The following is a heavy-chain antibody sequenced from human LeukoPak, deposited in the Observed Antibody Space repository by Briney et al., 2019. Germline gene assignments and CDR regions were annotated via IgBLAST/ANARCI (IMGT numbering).Heavy chain of an antibody. J-gene: IGHJ4*02. CDR2: ISSSSSYT. V-gene: IGHV3-21*01. CDR1: GFTFSGYS. D-gene: IGHD1-26*01. Sequence: PGGSLRLSCAASGFTFSGYSINWVRQAPGKGLEWVSSISSSSSYTYYADSVKGRFTISRDNAKNSLYLQKNSLRAEDTAVYYCARGSGWENDYWGQGTLVTVSS. CDR3: ARGSGWENDY.